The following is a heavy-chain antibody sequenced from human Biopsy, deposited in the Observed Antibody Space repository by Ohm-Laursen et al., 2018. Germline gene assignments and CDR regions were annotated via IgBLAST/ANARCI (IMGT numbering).Heavy chain of an antibody. D-gene: IGHD1-26*01. V-gene: IGHV1-2*02. CDR1: GYTFTDSY. CDR3: ARGGLNYWYFDL. Sequence: ASVKVSCKSSGYTFTDSYMHWVRQAPGQGLEWMGWINPNSGGTNYAQKFQGRVAMTRDTSMSTAYMELNRLRSDDTAVYYCARGGLNYWYFDLWGRGTLVTVSS. J-gene: IGHJ2*01. CDR2: INPNSGGT.